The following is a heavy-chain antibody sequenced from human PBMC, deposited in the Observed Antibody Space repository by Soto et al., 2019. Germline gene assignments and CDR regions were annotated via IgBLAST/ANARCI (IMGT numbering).Heavy chain of an antibody. Sequence: QVPLVQSGAEVKKPGASVKVSCKASGYTFTSYGISWVRQAPGQGLEWMGWITYNGDTNYPQKLQGRVTMTTDTSTSTAYMELRSLRSDDTAVYYCARVVITSYGVFDYWGQGTLVTVSS. V-gene: IGHV1-18*01. J-gene: IGHJ4*02. CDR1: GYTFTSYG. CDR3: ARVVITSYGVFDY. CDR2: ITYNGDT. D-gene: IGHD2-21*01.